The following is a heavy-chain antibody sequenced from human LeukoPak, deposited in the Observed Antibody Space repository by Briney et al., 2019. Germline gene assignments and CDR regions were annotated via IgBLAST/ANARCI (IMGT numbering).Heavy chain of an antibody. CDR2: ISYDETSR. CDR3: ARDWQLDF. D-gene: IGHD6-13*01. V-gene: IGHV3-30-3*01. CDR1: GFTFSSYA. J-gene: IGHJ4*02. Sequence: PGGSLRLSCAASGFTFSSYAMHWVRQAVGRGLECLALISYDETSRYYADSVKGRFTISRDNSKNTLYLQMDSLRAEDTAVYYCARDWQLDFWGQGTLVTVSS.